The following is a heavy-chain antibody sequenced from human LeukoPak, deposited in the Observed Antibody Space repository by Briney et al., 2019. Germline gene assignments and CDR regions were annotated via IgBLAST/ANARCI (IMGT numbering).Heavy chain of an antibody. CDR1: GVNFVNFG. J-gene: IGHJ6*03. CDR3: AREGIAAAGTTSYYYYYYMDV. Sequence: GGSLRLTCAASGVNFVNFGMHWVRQAPGKGLEWVAFIRFNGTTKVYGDSVEGRFTISRDNAKNSLYLQMNSLRAEDTAVYYCAREGIAAAGTTSYYYYYYMDVWGKGTTVTVSS. D-gene: IGHD6-13*01. V-gene: IGHV3-30*02. CDR2: IRFNGTTK.